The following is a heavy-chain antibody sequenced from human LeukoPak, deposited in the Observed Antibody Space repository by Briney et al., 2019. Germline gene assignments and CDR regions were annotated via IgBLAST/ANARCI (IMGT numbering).Heavy chain of an antibody. D-gene: IGHD3-10*01. CDR2: ISGSGDKT. CDR1: GFAFRTYA. CDR3: AKDLNYGFDS. Sequence: GGSLRLSCAASGFAFRTYAMSWVRQAPGKGLEGVSAISGSGDKTFYAESVRGRFTISRDNSRNTLYLQMNSLRAEDTAVYYCAKDLNYGFDSWGQGTLVTVSS. J-gene: IGHJ4*02. V-gene: IGHV3-23*01.